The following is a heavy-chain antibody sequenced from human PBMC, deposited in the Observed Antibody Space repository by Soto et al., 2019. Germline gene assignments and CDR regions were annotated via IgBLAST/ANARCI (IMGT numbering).Heavy chain of an antibody. D-gene: IGHD5-12*01. Sequence: QVQLVQSGAEVKKPGSSVKVSCKASGGTFSSYAISWVRQAPGQGLEWMGGILPIFGTANYAQKFQGRVTITADKSTRTAYMEPSSLRSEDTAVYYCARKGLRDGYTQYYFDYWGQGTLVTVSS. CDR3: ARKGLRDGYTQYYFDY. V-gene: IGHV1-69*06. CDR1: GGTFSSYA. J-gene: IGHJ4*02. CDR2: ILPIFGTA.